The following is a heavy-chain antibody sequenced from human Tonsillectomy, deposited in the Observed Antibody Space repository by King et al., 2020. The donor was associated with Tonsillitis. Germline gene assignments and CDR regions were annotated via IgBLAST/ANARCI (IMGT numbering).Heavy chain of an antibody. Sequence: QLVQSGGGVVQPGRSLRLSCAASGFTFSSYGMHWVRQAPGKGLEWVAVISYDGSVKYYADSVKGRFTISRDNSKNTLYLQMNSLRAEDTAVYYCAKKGSPLAAAAPFDYCGQGTLVTVSS. J-gene: IGHJ4*02. D-gene: IGHD6-13*01. CDR2: ISYDGSVK. CDR3: AKKGSPLAAAAPFDY. CDR1: GFTFSSYG. V-gene: IGHV3-30*18.